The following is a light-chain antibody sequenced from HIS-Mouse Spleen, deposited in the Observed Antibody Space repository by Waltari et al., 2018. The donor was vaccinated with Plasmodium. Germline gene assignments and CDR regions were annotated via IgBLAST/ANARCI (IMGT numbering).Light chain of an antibody. Sequence: PATLSVSPGERATLSCRASQSVSSNLAWYQQKPGQAPRLLIYEDSKRPSGIPERFSGSSSGTMATLTISGAQVEDEADYYCYSTDSSGNHLWVFGGGTKLTVL. CDR3: YSTDSSGNHLWV. CDR1: QSVSS. J-gene: IGLJ3*02. CDR2: EDS. V-gene: IGLV3-10*01.